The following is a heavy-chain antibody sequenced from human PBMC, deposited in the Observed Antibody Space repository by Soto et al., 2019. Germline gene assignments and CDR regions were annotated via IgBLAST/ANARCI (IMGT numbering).Heavy chain of an antibody. V-gene: IGHV1-69*05. J-gene: IGHJ3*02. CDR3: ARDQGRTGYCSGGSCYGDAFDI. Sequence: SVKVSCKASGGTFSSYAISWVRQAPGQGLEWMGGIIPIFGTANYAQKFQGRVTITRDTSASTAYMELSSLRSEATAVYYCARDQGRTGYCSGGSCYGDAFDIWGQGTMVTVSS. D-gene: IGHD2-15*01. CDR2: IIPIFGTA. CDR1: GGTFSSYA.